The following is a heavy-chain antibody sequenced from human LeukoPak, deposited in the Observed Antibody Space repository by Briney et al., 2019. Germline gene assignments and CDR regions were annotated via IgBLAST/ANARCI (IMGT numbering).Heavy chain of an antibody. CDR1: GGSFSGYY. J-gene: IGHJ5*02. V-gene: IGHV4-34*01. Sequence: PSETLSLTCAVYGGSFSGYYWSWIRQPPGKGLEWIGEINHSGSTNYSPSLKSRVTISVDTSKNQFSLKLSSVTAADTAVYYCARVLPYSSTRRFDPWGQGTLVTVSS. CDR3: ARVLPYSSTRRFDP. CDR2: INHSGST. D-gene: IGHD6-13*01.